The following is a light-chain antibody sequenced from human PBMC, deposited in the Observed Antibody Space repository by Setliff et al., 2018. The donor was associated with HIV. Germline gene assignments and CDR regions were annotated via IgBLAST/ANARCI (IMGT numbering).Light chain of an antibody. V-gene: IGLV1-51*02. Sequence: QSVLTQPPSVSAAPGQKVTISCSGSSSNIGNNYVSWYQQLPGTAPKLLIYENNKRPSGIPDRFSGSKSGTSATLGITGLRTGDEADYYCGTWDSSLIALVFGTGTKVTVL. CDR3: GTWDSSLIALV. CDR1: SSNIGNNY. CDR2: ENN. J-gene: IGLJ1*01.